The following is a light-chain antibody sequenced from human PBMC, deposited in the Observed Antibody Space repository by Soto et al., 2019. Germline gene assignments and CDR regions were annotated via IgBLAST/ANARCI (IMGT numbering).Light chain of an antibody. CDR2: DVT. CDR1: SSDVGGYSR. V-gene: IGLV2-11*01. J-gene: IGLJ2*01. Sequence: QSVLTQPPSVSGSPGQSVTISCTGTSSDVGGYSRVSWYQQPPGTAPKLIIYDVTKRPSGVPDRFSGSKSGNTASLTISGLQDEDEADYYCCSYAGSYSWIFGGGTKLTVL. CDR3: CSYAGSYSWI.